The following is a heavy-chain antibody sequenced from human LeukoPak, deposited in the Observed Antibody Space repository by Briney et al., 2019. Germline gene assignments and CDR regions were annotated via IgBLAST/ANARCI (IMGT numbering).Heavy chain of an antibody. CDR2: IYSGGST. CDR3: ARQDWLGDRYYFDS. D-gene: IGHD3-9*01. CDR1: GFTFSSYS. Sequence: GGSLRLSCAASGFTFSSYSMNWVRQAPGKGLEWVSVIYSGGSTYYADSVKGRFTISRDNARNSLYLQMNSLRAEDTAVYYCARQDWLGDRYYFDSWGQGTLVTVSS. V-gene: IGHV3-66*04. J-gene: IGHJ4*02.